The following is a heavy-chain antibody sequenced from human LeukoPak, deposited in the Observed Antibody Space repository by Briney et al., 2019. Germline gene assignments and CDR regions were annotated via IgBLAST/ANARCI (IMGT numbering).Heavy chain of an antibody. D-gene: IGHD2-15*01. Sequence: GGSLRLSCAASGFTFSSYNMNWVRQAPGKGLEWVSYISNSSSSIYYADSVRGRFTISRDNAKNPLYLQMNSLRAEDTAVYYCARVLRYCSGGNCYSGGLGYMDVWGKGTTVTISS. CDR3: ARVLRYCSGGNCYSGGLGYMDV. V-gene: IGHV3-48*01. J-gene: IGHJ6*03. CDR2: ISNSSSSI. CDR1: GFTFSSYN.